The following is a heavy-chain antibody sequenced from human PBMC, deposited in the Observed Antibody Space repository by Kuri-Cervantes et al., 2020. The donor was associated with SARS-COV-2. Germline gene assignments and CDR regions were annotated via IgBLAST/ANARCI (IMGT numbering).Heavy chain of an antibody. V-gene: IGHV4-34*01. J-gene: IGHJ4*02. CDR2: INHSGST. CDR1: GFTFSLYE. CDR3: ARASKLGAFDY. D-gene: IGHD7-27*01. Sequence: ESLKISCEASGFTFSLYEMNWVRQAPGKGLEWIGEINHSGSTNYNPSLKSRVTISVDTSKNQFSLKLSSVTAADTAVYYCARASKLGAFDYRGQGTLVTVSS.